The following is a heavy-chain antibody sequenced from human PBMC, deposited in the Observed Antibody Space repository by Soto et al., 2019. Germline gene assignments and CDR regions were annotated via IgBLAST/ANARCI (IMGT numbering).Heavy chain of an antibody. CDR3: AIRYCSSTSCYYGMDV. D-gene: IGHD2-2*01. V-gene: IGHV1-18*01. Sequence: ASVKVSCKASGYTFTSYGISWVRQAPGQGLEWMGWISAYNGNTNYAQKLQGRVTMTTDTSTSTAYMELRSLRSDDTAVYYCAIRYCSSTSCYYGMDVWGQGTTVTVSS. J-gene: IGHJ6*02. CDR2: ISAYNGNT. CDR1: GYTFTSYG.